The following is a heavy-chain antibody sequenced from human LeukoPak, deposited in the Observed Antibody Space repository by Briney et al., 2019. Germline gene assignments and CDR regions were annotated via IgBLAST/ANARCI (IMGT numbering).Heavy chain of an antibody. CDR3: AKEEYDILTAYSDY. CDR1: GFTFSSYA. D-gene: IGHD3-9*01. Sequence: PGGSLRLSCAASGFTFSSYAMTWVRQAPGKGLEWVSTITGSGGYTYYADSVKGRFTISRDNSKNTLYLQMNSLRAEDTAVYFCAKEEYDILTAYSDYWGQGTLVTVSS. J-gene: IGHJ4*02. V-gene: IGHV3-23*01. CDR2: ITGSGGYT.